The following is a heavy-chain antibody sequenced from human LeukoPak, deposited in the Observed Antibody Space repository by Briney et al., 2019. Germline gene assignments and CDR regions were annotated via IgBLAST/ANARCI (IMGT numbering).Heavy chain of an antibody. J-gene: IGHJ4*02. CDR2: ISAYNGNT. D-gene: IGHD5-18*01. CDR1: GYTFTSYG. Sequence: GASVKVSCKASGYTFTSYGISWVRQAPGQGLEWMGWISAYNGNTNYAQKLQGRVTMTTDTSTSTAYMELRSLRSDDTAVYYCARDPHRIQLESYYFDYWGQGTLVTVSS. V-gene: IGHV1-18*01. CDR3: ARDPHRIQLESYYFDY.